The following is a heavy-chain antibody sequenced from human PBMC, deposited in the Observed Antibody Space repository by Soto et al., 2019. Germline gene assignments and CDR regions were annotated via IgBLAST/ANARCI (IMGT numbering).Heavy chain of an antibody. CDR1: GDSVSSGAYY. Sequence: QVQLQESGPGLVKPSETLSLTCTVSGDSVSSGAYYWSWIRQPPGKGLEWIGYIYHSGTTNYNPFLTSRDIISLDTSKNQFARKLTSVTAGDPAVYCCARSDYSDYRHQHRGQGTLVTVSS. J-gene: IGHJ1*01. D-gene: IGHD4-17*01. V-gene: IGHV4-61*08. CDR3: ARSDYSDYRHQH. CDR2: IYHSGTT.